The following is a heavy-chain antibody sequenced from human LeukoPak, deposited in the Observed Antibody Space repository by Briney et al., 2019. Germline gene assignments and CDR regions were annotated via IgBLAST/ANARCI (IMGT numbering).Heavy chain of an antibody. CDR1: GGSISSSSYY. CDR2: IYYSGST. CDR3: ARDLPSGPIWYFDL. D-gene: IGHD3-10*01. Sequence: PSETLSLTCTVSGGSISSSSYYWGWIRQPPGKGLEWIGSIYYSGSTYYNPSLKSRVTISVDTSKNQFSLKLSSVTAADTAVYYCARDLPSGPIWYFDLWGRGTLVTVSS. J-gene: IGHJ2*01. V-gene: IGHV4-39*07.